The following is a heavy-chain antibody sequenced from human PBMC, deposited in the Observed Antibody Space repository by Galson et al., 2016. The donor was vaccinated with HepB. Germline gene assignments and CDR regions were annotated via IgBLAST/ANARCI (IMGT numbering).Heavy chain of an antibody. J-gene: IGHJ3*01. CDR3: AREWSGMLTD. V-gene: IGHV4-59*01. CDR2: MSSSGST. CDR1: GGSINNYF. Sequence: LSLTCTVSGGSINNYFWSWIRQPPGKGLEWIGYMSSSGSTNYNPSLKSRVTISIDTSKNQVSLNLSSVTAADTGVYYCAREWSGMLTDWGQGTMVAVSS. D-gene: IGHD1-26*01.